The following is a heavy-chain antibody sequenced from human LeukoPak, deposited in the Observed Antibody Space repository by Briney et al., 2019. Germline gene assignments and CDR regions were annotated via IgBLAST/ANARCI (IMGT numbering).Heavy chain of an antibody. CDR3: ARDRTTVTRGWFDP. CDR2: ISSSSSYI. J-gene: IGHJ5*02. CDR1: GFTFSSYS. Sequence: GGSLRLSCAASGFTFSSYSMNWVRQAPGKGLEWVSSISSSSSYIYYADSVKGRFIISRDNAKNSLYLQMNSLRAEDTAVYYCARDRTTVTRGWFDPWGQGTLVTVSS. D-gene: IGHD4-17*01. V-gene: IGHV3-21*01.